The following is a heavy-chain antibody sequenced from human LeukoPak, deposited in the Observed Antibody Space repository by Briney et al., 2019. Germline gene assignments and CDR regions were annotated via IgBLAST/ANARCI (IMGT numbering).Heavy chain of an antibody. CDR2: IYYSGST. CDR3: ARERYDFWSGYINPLYYFDY. V-gene: IGHV4-30-4*08. D-gene: IGHD3-3*01. CDR1: GGSISSGDYY. Sequence: EPSETLSLTCTVSGGSISSGDYYWSWIRQPPGKGLEWIGYIYYSGSTYYNPSLKSRVTISVDTSKNQFSLKLSSVTAADTAVYYCARERYDFWSGYINPLYYFDYWGQGTLVTVSS. J-gene: IGHJ4*02.